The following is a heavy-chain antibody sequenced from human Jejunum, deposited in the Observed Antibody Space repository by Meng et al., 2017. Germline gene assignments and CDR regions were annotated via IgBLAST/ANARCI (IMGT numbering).Heavy chain of an antibody. V-gene: IGHV4-34*01. J-gene: IGHJ5*02. CDR1: GGSLTGYY. Sequence: GHRQQWGEGLLKSSETLSLSCAVYGGSLTGYYWSWIRQAPEKGLEYIGDIHFSGTTTYMPSLRSRLTLSVDTSNNHFSLKLNSVTAADTATYYCVRRRSGASSLFDLWGPGTLVTVSS. D-gene: IGHD2-15*01. CDR2: IHFSGTT. CDR3: VRRRSGASSLFDL.